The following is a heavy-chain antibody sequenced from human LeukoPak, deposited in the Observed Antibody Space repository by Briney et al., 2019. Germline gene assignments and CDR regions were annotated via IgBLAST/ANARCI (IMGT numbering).Heavy chain of an antibody. Sequence: GASVKVSCKASGYTFSTYGINWVRQAPGQGLEWTGWINTNNGNTNYAQKFQGRVTMTRDTSTSTAYMELRSLGSDDTAVYCCARKGCFDNCYLFDYWGQGTLVTVSS. J-gene: IGHJ4*02. D-gene: IGHD1-20*01. CDR1: GYTFSTYG. CDR2: INTNNGNT. CDR3: ARKGCFDNCYLFDY. V-gene: IGHV1-18*01.